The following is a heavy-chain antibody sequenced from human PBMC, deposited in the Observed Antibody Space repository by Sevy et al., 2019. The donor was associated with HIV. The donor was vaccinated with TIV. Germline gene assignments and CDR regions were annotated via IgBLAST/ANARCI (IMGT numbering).Heavy chain of an antibody. Sequence: ASVKVSCKASGYTFTSYDINWVRQATGQGLEWMGWMNPNSGNTGYAQKFQGRVTMTRNTSISTVYMELSSLRSEDTAVYYCARYSGYDYRLNYYYYGMDVWGQGTTVTVSS. V-gene: IGHV1-8*01. J-gene: IGHJ6*02. CDR2: MNPNSGNT. D-gene: IGHD5-12*01. CDR3: ARYSGYDYRLNYYYYGMDV. CDR1: GYTFTSYD.